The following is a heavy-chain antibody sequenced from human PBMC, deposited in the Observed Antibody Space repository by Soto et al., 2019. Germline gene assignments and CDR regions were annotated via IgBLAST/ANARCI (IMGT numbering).Heavy chain of an antibody. D-gene: IGHD3-10*01. J-gene: IGHJ4*02. CDR2: IYWDDDK. V-gene: IGHV2-5*02. CDR1: GFSLSTSGVG. Sequence: VSGPTLVNPTQTLTLTCTFSGFSLSTSGVGVGWIRQPPGKALEWLALIYWDDDKRYSPSLKSRLTITKDTSKNQVVLTMTNMDPVDTATYYCAHAKRSGSYYNLAQPHFDYWGQGTLVTVSS. CDR3: AHAKRSGSYYNLAQPHFDY.